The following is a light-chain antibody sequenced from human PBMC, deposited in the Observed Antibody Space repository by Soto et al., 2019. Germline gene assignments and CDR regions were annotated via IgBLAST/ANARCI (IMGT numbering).Light chain of an antibody. J-gene: IGKJ5*01. CDR1: QTVSSN. CDR3: QQYNNWPIT. CDR2: GAS. Sequence: TQSPYTLSLSPGERATLSCRASQTVSSNYLAWCQQRPGQAPRLLIYGASTRAAGIPERFSGSGSGTEFTLTISSLQSEDFEVYYCQQYNNWPITFGQGTRLEIK. V-gene: IGKV3D-15*01.